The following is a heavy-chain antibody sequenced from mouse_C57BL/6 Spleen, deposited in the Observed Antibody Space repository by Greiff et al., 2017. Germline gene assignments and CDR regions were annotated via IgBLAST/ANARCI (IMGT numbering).Heavy chain of an antibody. CDR1: GYAFSSSW. Sequence: QVQLQQSGPELVKPGASVKISCKASGYAFSSSWMNWVKQRPGTGLEWIGRIYPGDGDTNYNGKFKGQATLTADKSSSTAYMQLSSLTSEDSAVYFCARGPYYDSYYCAMGYWGQGTSATVSS. CDR2: IYPGDGDT. V-gene: IGHV1-82*01. D-gene: IGHD2-4*01. CDR3: ARGPYYDSYYCAMGY. J-gene: IGHJ4*01.